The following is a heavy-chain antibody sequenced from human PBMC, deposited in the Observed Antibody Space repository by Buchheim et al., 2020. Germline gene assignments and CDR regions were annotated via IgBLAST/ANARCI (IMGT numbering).Heavy chain of an antibody. CDR2: IYYSGST. J-gene: IGHJ4*02. CDR1: GGSLSSHY. CDR3: ARHRSSGSYY. Sequence: QVQLQESGPGIMRPSKTLSLTCTVSGGSLSSHYWSWIRQPPGKGLEWIGSIYYSGSTYYNPSLKSRVTISVDTSKNQFSLKLSSVTAADTAVYYCARHRSSGSYYWGQGTL. V-gene: IGHV4-39*01. D-gene: IGHD1-26*01.